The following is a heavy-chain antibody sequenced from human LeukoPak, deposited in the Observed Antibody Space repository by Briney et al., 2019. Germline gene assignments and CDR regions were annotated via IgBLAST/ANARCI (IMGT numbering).Heavy chain of an antibody. CDR2: INHSGST. CDR3: TRRRRADFGSNRWAPFDY. Sequence: SETLSLTCAVNGGSFSGSYWNWIRQPPGKGLEWIGEINHSGSTNYHPSLKSRVTISVDTSKNQFSLKLTSVIAADSAVYYCTRRRRADFGSNRWAPFDYWGQGTLVTVSS. V-gene: IGHV4-34*01. D-gene: IGHD3-3*01. J-gene: IGHJ4*02. CDR1: GGSFSGSY.